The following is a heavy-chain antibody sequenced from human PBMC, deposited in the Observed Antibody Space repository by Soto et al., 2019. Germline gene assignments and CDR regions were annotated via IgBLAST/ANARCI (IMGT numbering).Heavy chain of an antibody. CDR3: ARDDHEQLVLNDPVLHYGMDV. D-gene: IGHD6-6*01. V-gene: IGHV1-69*01. J-gene: IGHJ6*02. Sequence: QVQLVQSGAEVKKPGSSVKVSCKASGGTFSSYAISWVRQAPGQGLEWMGGIIPIFGTANYAQKFQGRVTITADESTSTAYMELSSLRSEDTAVYYCARDDHEQLVLNDPVLHYGMDVWGQGTTVTVSS. CDR1: GGTFSSYA. CDR2: IIPIFGTA.